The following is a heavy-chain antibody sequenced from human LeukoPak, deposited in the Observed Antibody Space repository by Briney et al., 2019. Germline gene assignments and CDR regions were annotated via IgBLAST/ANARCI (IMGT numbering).Heavy chain of an antibody. CDR3: ARDYRGYRAPYYFDH. CDR1: GFTFSSYL. D-gene: IGHD2-15*01. Sequence: GGSLRLSCAASGFTFSSYLMSWVRQAPGKGLEWVANIKQDGSEKYYVDSVKGRFTISRDNAKNSLYLQMNSLRAEDTAVYYCARDYRGYRAPYYFDHWGQGTLVTVSS. CDR2: IKQDGSEK. V-gene: IGHV3-7*01. J-gene: IGHJ4*02.